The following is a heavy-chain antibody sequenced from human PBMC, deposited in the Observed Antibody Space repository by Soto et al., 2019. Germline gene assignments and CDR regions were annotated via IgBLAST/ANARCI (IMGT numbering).Heavy chain of an antibody. CDR2: IIPIFGTA. CDR1: GGTFSSYA. Sequence: GASVKVSCKASGGTFSSYAISWVRQAPGQGLEWMGGIIPIFGTANYAQKFQSRVTITADESTSTAYMKLSSLRSEDTAVNYCTGDTPPPSGSYYRPNTWSAPWGMGTLVT. CDR3: TGDTPPPSGSYYRPNTWSAP. J-gene: IGHJ5*02. V-gene: IGHV1-69*13. D-gene: IGHD3-10*01.